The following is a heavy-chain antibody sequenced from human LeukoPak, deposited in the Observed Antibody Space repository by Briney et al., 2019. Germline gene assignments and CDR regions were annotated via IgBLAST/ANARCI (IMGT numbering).Heavy chain of an antibody. CDR3: ARAPERWYSYGSYTYHYMDV. CDR1: GGSISNYY. J-gene: IGHJ6*03. Sequence: SETLSLICTVSGGSISNYYWSWIRQPAGKGLEGMRGIYSSGNTNYNPSLQSRVTLSVDTSKNQFSLRLSSVTAADTAIYHCARAPERWYSYGSYTYHYMDVWGRGTTVTVSS. CDR2: IYSSGNT. V-gene: IGHV4-4*07. D-gene: IGHD3-10*01.